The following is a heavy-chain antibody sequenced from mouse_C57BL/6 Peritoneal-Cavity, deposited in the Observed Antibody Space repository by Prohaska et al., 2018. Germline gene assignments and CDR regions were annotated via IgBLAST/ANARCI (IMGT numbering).Heavy chain of an antibody. D-gene: IGHD1-1*01. J-gene: IGHJ2*01. Sequence: EVQLQQSGPELVKPGASVKIPCKASGYTFTDYNMDWVKQSHGKSLEWIGDINPNNGGTIYNQKFKGKYTLNVDKSSSTAYMELRRLKSEDTAVNHRASNYGSSCHFEYWGQGTTLTVSS. CDR2: INPNNGGT. CDR3: ASNYGSSCHFEY. V-gene: IGHV1-18*01. CDR1: GYTFTDYN.